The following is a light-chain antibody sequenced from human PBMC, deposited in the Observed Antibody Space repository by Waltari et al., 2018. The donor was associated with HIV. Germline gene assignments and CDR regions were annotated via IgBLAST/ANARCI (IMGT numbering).Light chain of an antibody. J-gene: IGKJ2*01. V-gene: IGKV1-5*03. Sequence: DVQMTQSPSTLSASVGDRVTITCRASQNVVKWLAWYQQKPGKAPKLLIYKTSTLQTGVPSRVSGSGDGTDFTLTITSLQPDDFATYYCQQYNDYYTFGPGTKLEI. CDR1: QNVVKW. CDR2: KTS. CDR3: QQYNDYYT.